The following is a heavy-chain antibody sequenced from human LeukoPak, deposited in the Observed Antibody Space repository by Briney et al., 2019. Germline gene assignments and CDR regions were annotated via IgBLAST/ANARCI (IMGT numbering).Heavy chain of an antibody. CDR1: GFTVSSNY. CDR2: IYSGGST. Sequence: GGSLRLSCAASGFTVSSNYMSWVRQAPGKGLEXXXXIYSGGSTYYADSVKGRFTISRDNSKNTLYLQMNSLRAEDTAVYYCASGRNILTGYYTADYWGQGTLVTVSS. J-gene: IGHJ4*02. D-gene: IGHD3-9*01. V-gene: IGHV3-53*01. CDR3: ASGRNILTGYYTADY.